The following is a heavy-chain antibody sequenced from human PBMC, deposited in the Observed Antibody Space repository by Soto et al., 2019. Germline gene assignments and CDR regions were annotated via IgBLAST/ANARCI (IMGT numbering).Heavy chain of an antibody. CDR3: ARDRAEYCSGGSCYSDAFDI. J-gene: IGHJ3*02. CDR2: IWYDGSNK. Sequence: QVQLVESGGGVVQPGRSLRLSCAASGFTFSSYGMHWVRQAPGKGLEWVAVIWYDGSNKYYADSVKGRFTISRDNSKNTLYLQMNSLRAEDTAVYYCARDRAEYCSGGSCYSDAFDIWGQGTMVTVSS. CDR1: GFTFSSYG. V-gene: IGHV3-33*01. D-gene: IGHD2-15*01.